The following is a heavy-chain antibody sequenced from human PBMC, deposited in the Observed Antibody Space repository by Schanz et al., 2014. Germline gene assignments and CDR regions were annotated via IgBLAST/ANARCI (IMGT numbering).Heavy chain of an antibody. Sequence: VQLVESGGGVVQPGGSLRLSCAASGFGFDDYALGWVRQAPGKGLEWVSLVSASGGGPFYADSVKGRFTISRDNSRNTVYLQMNTLRAEDTAVYYCAREDCSATSCYFRYWGQGTLVTVSS. D-gene: IGHD2-21*01. J-gene: IGHJ4*02. V-gene: IGHV3-23*04. CDR3: AREDCSATSCYFRY. CDR1: GFGFDDYA. CDR2: VSASGGGP.